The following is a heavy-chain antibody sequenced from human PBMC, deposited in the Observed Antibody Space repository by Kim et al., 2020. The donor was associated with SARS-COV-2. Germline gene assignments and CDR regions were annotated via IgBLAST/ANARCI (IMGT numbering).Heavy chain of an antibody. CDR2: IFAGNGDT. CDR3: ARDTSVAGSVTINWFEP. D-gene: IGHD6-13*01. Sequence: ASVKVSCKASGYTFIHYAIHWVRQAPGQRLEWMGWIFAGNGDTQYSQTFQGRVTITRDTYASTAYMELSSLRSGDTAVYYCARDTSVAGSVTINWFEPWGQGTVVTVAS. J-gene: IGHJ5*02. CDR1: GYTFIHYA. V-gene: IGHV1-3*01.